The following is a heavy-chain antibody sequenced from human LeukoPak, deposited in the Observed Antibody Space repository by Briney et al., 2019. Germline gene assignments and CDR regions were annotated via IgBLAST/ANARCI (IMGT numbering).Heavy chain of an antibody. CDR1: GGSFSGYY. CDR3: ARYSPTTDCSSTSCLSSYYYYYYYMDV. D-gene: IGHD2-2*01. CDR2: INHSGST. V-gene: IGHV4-34*01. Sequence: SETLSLTCAVYGGSFSGYYWSWTRQPPGKGLEWIGEINHSGSTNYNPSLKSRVTISVDTSKNQFSLKLSSVTAADTAVYYCARYSPTTDCSSTSCLSSYYYYYYYMDVWGKGTTVTVSS. J-gene: IGHJ6*03.